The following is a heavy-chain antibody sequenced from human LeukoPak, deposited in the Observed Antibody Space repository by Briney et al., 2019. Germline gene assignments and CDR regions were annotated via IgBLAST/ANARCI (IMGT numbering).Heavy chain of an antibody. D-gene: IGHD5-18*01. CDR3: ARLTGYSYGPQFDY. CDR1: GYSFPNYW. V-gene: IGHV5-51*01. J-gene: IGHJ4*02. CDR2: IYPGDSYT. Sequence: GESLKISCKGSGYSFPNYWIAWVRQMPGKGLEWMGLIYPGDSYTRYSPSSQGQVTISADKSISTAYLQWSSLKASDTAMYYCARLTGYSYGPQFDYWGQGTLVTVSS.